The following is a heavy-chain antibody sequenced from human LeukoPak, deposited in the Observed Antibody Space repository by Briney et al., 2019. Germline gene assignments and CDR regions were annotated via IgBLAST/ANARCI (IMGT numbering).Heavy chain of an antibody. CDR1: AFTVSSNY. J-gene: IGHJ4*02. V-gene: IGHV3-66*01. CDR2: IYSGGST. D-gene: IGHD3-10*01. CDR3: AKGTVTMVDY. Sequence: RGGSLRLSCAASAFTVSSNYMSWVRQAPGRGLEWVSVIYSGGSTYYADSVKGRFTISRDNSKNTLFLQMNSLRAGDTAVYYCAKGTVTMVDYWGQGTLVTVSS.